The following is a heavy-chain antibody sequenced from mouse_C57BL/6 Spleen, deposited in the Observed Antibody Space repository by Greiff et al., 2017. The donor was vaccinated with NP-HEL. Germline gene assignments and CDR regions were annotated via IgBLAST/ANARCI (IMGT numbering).Heavy chain of an antibody. J-gene: IGHJ1*03. V-gene: IGHV1-54*01. CDR2: INPGSGGT. CDR1: GYAFTNYL. D-gene: IGHD2-5*01. Sequence: QVQLQQSGAELVRPGTSVKVSCKASGYAFTNYLIEWVKQRPGQGLEWIGVINPGSGGTKYNEKFKGKATLTADKSSSTAYMQLSSLTSEDSAVYFCARYYSNYWYFDVWGTGTTVTVSS. CDR3: ARYYSNYWYFDV.